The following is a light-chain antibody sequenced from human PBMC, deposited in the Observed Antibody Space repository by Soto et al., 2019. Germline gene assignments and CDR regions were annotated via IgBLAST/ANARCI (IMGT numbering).Light chain of an antibody. CDR1: QSVSSK. CDR3: LQYNDWPFT. J-gene: IGKJ2*01. V-gene: IGKV3-15*01. Sequence: EIVMTQSPATLSVSPGEGATLFCKASQSVSSKLAWYQQKPGQAPRVLIYGAFTRATGIPARFSGSGSGTEFTLTISSLQSEDFAVYYCLQYNDWPFTFGHGTKLEIK. CDR2: GAF.